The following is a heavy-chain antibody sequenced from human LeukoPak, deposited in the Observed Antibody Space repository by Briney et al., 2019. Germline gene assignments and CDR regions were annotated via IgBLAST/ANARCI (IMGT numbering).Heavy chain of an antibody. D-gene: IGHD3-22*01. CDR1: GFTFSSYA. Sequence: PGRSLRLSCAASGFTFSSYAMHWVRQAPGKGLEWVAVISYDGSNKYYADSVKGRFTISRDNAKNSLYLQMNSLRDEDTAVYYCARDRDSSGYYDGFDYWGQGTLVTVSS. J-gene: IGHJ4*02. CDR3: ARDRDSSGYYDGFDY. V-gene: IGHV3-30*04. CDR2: ISYDGSNK.